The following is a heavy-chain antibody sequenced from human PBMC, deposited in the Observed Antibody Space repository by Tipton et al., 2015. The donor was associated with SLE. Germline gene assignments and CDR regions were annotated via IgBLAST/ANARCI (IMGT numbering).Heavy chain of an antibody. Sequence: TLSLTCAVYGGSFSGYYWSWIRQPPGKGLEWIGEINHSGSTNYNPSLKSRVTISVDTSKNQFSLKLSSVTAADTAVYYCARLPVGATPPYYYYYMDVWGKGTTVTASS. J-gene: IGHJ6*03. CDR1: GGSFSGYY. CDR2: INHSGST. D-gene: IGHD1-26*01. CDR3: ARLPVGATPPYYYYYMDV. V-gene: IGHV4-34*01.